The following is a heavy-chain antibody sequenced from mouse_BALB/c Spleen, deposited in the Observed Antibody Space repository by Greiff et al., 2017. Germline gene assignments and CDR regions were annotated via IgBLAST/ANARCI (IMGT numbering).Heavy chain of an antibody. J-gene: IGHJ2*01. CDR3: ARHGRGVYYYGRESPYYFDY. D-gene: IGHD1-1*01. Sequence: QVQLQQSGAGLVKPGASVKLSCKASGYTFTEYIIHWVKQRSGQGLEWIGWFYPGSGSIKYNEKFKDKATLTADKSSSTVYMELSRLTSEDSAVYFCARHGRGVYYYGRESPYYFDYWGQGTTLTVSS. V-gene: IGHV1-62-2*01. CDR2: FYPGSGSI. CDR1: GYTFTEYI.